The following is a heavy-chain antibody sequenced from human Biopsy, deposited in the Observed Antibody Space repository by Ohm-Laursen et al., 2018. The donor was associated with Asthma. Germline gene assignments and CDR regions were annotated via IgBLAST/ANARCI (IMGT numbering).Heavy chain of an antibody. CDR3: ASDFPKDYVRYNFQF. D-gene: IGHD4-17*01. V-gene: IGHV1-24*01. J-gene: IGHJ4*02. CDR2: HDHEEGGT. CDR1: GYSLTDLS. Sequence: ASVKVSCKISGYSLTDLSMHWVRQAPGQGPEWMGGHDHEEGGTVNARRFQGRATMTEDTSTDTAYMELSSLSSDDTAVYYCASDFPKDYVRYNFQFWGQGTLVTVSS.